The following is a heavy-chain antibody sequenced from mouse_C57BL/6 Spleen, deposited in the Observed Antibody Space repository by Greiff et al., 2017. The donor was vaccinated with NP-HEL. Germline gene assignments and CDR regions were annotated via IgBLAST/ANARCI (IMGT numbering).Heavy chain of an antibody. J-gene: IGHJ4*01. CDR3: ALADYGSRAMDY. CDR2: IDPEDGDT. V-gene: IGHV14-2*01. Sequence: VQLQQSGAELVKPGASVKLSCTASGFTITDYYMHWVKQRPEQGLEWIGRIDPEDGDTKSAPKFQGKATITADTSSNTAYLQLSSMTSEDTAVYYCALADYGSRAMDYWGQGTSVTVSS. CDR1: GFTITDYY. D-gene: IGHD1-1*01.